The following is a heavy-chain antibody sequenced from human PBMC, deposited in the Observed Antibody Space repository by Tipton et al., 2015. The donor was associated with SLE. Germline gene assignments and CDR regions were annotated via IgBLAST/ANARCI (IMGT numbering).Heavy chain of an antibody. J-gene: IGHJ4*02. V-gene: IGHV4-61*09. Sequence: TLSLTCTVSGGSISSDRYYWSWTRQPAGKGLEWIGHIHTSGSTKYNPSLKRRVTISVDTSKNQVSLRLSSVTAADTAVYYCASGNPVMPLWGQGTLVTVSS. CDR1: GGSISSDRYY. CDR3: ASGNPVMPL. D-gene: IGHD1-1*01. CDR2: IHTSGST.